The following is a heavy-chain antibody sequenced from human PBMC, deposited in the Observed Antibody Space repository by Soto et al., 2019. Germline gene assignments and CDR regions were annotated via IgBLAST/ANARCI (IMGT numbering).Heavy chain of an antibody. CDR2: IKSKTDGGTT. D-gene: IGHD3-10*01. CDR1: GFTFSNAW. Sequence: VQLVESGGGLVKPGGSLRLSCAASGFTFSNAWMNWVRQAPGKGLEWVGRIKSKTDGGTTDYAAPVKGRFTISRDDSKNTLYLQMNSLKTEDTAVYYCTTGTYYYGSGKVSWGQGTLVTVSS. V-gene: IGHV3-15*07. J-gene: IGHJ5*02. CDR3: TTGTYYYGSGKVS.